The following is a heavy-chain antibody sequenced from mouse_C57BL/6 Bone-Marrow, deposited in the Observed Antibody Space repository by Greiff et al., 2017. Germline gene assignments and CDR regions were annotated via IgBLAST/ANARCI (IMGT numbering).Heavy chain of an antibody. D-gene: IGHD1-1*01. CDR1: GYTFTSYW. J-gene: IGHJ2*01. CDR2: IDPSDSET. Sequence: VQLQQPGAELVRPGSSVKLSCKASGYTFTSYWMHWVKQRPIQGLEWIGNIDPSDSETHYNQKFKDKATLTVDKSSSTAYMQLSSLTSEDSAVYHYARLSHGSRGLDYWGQGTTLTVSS. V-gene: IGHV1-52*01. CDR3: ARLSHGSRGLDY.